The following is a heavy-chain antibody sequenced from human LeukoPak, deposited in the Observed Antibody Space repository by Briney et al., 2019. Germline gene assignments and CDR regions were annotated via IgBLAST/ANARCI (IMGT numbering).Heavy chain of an antibody. CDR1: GGSISSYY. Sequence: SETLSLTCTVSGGSISSYYWSWIRQPPGKGLQWIGYIYYSGSTNYNPSLKSRVTISVDTSKNQFSLKLSSVTAADTAVYYCARVGRYYYDSSGYYRKGWFDPWGQRTLVTVSS. CDR3: ARVGRYYYDSSGYYRKGWFDP. CDR2: IYYSGST. D-gene: IGHD3-22*01. J-gene: IGHJ5*02. V-gene: IGHV4-59*01.